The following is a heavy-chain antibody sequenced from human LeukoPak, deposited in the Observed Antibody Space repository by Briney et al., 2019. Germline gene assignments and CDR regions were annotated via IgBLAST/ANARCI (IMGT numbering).Heavy chain of an antibody. Sequence: GGYLRLSCSASGLTFSTYWMHWVRQAPGKGLVWVSRIDPDGNTVYADSVRGRFTVSRDNAKNTMYLQMNSLRVEDTALYYCASFRNTDIWGQGTTVTVSP. CDR2: IDPDGNT. V-gene: IGHV3-74*01. J-gene: IGHJ3*02. CDR3: ASFRNTDI. CDR1: GLTFSTYW. D-gene: IGHD2/OR15-2a*01.